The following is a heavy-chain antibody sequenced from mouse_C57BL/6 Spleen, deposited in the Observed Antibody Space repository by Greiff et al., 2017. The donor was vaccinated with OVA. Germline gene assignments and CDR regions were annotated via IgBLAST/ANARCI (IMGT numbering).Heavy chain of an antibody. J-gene: IGHJ1*03. CDR2: ISYDGSN. D-gene: IGHD1-1*01. V-gene: IGHV3-6*01. Sequence: EVQLQQSGPGLVKPSQSLSLTCSVTCYSITSGYYWNWIRQFPGNKLEWMGYISYDGSNNYNPSLKNRISITRDTSKNQFFLKLNSVTTEDTATYYCAREMDYGSSYWYFDVWGTGTTVTVSS. CDR1: CYSITSGYY. CDR3: AREMDYGSSYWYFDV.